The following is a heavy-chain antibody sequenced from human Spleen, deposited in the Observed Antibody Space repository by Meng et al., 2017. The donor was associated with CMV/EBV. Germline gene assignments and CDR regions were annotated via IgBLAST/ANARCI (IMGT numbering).Heavy chain of an antibody. CDR3: VRDSYVLRSTDV. CDR1: GFTFSRYW. Sequence: GESLKISCAASGFTFSRYWMHWVRQVAGKTLEWVSALSTAGQTYYADSVKGRFSISRENANNSLYLQMNSLRAGDTAVYYCVRDSYVLRSTDVWGQGTTVTVSS. CDR2: LSTAGQT. D-gene: IGHD1-26*01. V-gene: IGHV3-13*01. J-gene: IGHJ6*02.